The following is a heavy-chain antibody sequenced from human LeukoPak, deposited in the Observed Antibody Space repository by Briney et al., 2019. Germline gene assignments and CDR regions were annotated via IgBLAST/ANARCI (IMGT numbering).Heavy chain of an antibody. CDR3: ARVIRTVTTPRQFYFDY. V-gene: IGHV4-59*01. Sequence: SETLSLTCTVSGGSLSYSYWSWIRQAPGKGLEWIGHISFRGGANYNPSLETRVTISADTSKNQFSLRLRSLTAADTAVYFCARVIRTVTTPRQFYFDYWGQGTLVTVSS. D-gene: IGHD4-17*01. J-gene: IGHJ4*02. CDR2: ISFRGGA. CDR1: GGSLSYSY.